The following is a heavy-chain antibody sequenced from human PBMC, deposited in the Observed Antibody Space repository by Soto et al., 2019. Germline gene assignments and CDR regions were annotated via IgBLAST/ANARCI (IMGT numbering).Heavy chain of an antibody. CDR2: ISPAGDKT. J-gene: IGHJ4*02. CDR3: ARVDPGYCSSTSCRDFDY. Sequence: GGSLRLSCVGSGFTFSRYSMSWVRQAPGKGLEWVSAISPAGDKTYYADSVKGQFSISRDNSRNTLFLQMNSLRAEHTAVYYCARVDPGYCSSTSCRDFDYWGLGTLVTVSS. CDR1: GFTFSRYS. D-gene: IGHD2-2*01. V-gene: IGHV3-23*01.